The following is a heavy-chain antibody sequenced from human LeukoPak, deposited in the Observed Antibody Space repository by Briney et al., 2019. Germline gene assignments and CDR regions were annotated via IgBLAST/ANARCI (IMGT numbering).Heavy chain of an antibody. CDR2: IKQDGGEK. Sequence: PGGSLRLSCAASGFTFSSYWVSWVRQAPGKGLEWVANIKQDGGEKYYVDSVKGRFTISRDNAKNSLYLQMNSLRAEDTAIYYCARDVLAWDGPRPVDYWGQGTLVTVSS. D-gene: IGHD3/OR15-3a*01. CDR3: ARDVLAWDGPRPVDY. J-gene: IGHJ4*02. CDR1: GFTFSSYW. V-gene: IGHV3-7*01.